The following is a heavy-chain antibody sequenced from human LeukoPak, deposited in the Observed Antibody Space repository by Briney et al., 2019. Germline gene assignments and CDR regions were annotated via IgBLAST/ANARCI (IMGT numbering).Heavy chain of an antibody. V-gene: IGHV3-7*01. J-gene: IGHJ3*02. CDR1: GFTFSTYW. Sequence: GGSLRLSCAASGFTFSTYWMTWVRQAPGKGLEWVANIRQDGSEKFYVDSVKGRFTISRDNAKNSLYLQLNSLRAEDTAVYYCARDGSPRDGYDAFDIWGQGTMVTVSS. CDR3: ARDGSPRDGYDAFDI. CDR2: IRQDGSEK. D-gene: IGHD2-15*01.